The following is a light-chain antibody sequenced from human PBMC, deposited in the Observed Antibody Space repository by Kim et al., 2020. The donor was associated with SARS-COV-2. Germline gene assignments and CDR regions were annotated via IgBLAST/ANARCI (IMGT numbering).Light chain of an antibody. V-gene: IGLV1-51*01. CDR3: GAWDNSLSAGI. Sequence: GQKVTISCSGSSSNVGKNYVASYQQLQGRDPNLLMYDNDKRAAAVPDRFFGAKSGTSAALGITGLQTGDEADYYCGAWDNSLSAGIFGGGTKLTVL. CDR1: SSNVGKNY. CDR2: DND. J-gene: IGLJ2*01.